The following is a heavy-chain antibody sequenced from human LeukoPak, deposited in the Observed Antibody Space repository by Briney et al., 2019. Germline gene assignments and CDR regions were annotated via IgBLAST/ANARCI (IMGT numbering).Heavy chain of an antibody. D-gene: IGHD3-22*01. CDR2: ISSSSSYI. V-gene: IGHV3-21*01. Sequence: GGSLRLSCAASGFTFSSYSMNWVRQAPGKGLEWVSSISSSSSYIYYADSVKGRFTISRDNAKNSLYLQMNSLRAEDTAVYYCARDSMYYYDSSGYYYEQRGLIDYWGQGCLVGVSS. J-gene: IGHJ4*02. CDR1: GFTFSSYS. CDR3: ARDSMYYYDSSGYYYEQRGLIDY.